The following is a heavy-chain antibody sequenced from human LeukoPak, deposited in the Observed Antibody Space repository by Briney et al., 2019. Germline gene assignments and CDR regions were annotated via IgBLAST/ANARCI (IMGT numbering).Heavy chain of an antibody. CDR1: GGTFSSYA. Sequence: ASVKVSCKASGGTFSSYAISWVRQAPGQGLEWMGGIIPIFSTANYAQKFQGRVAITTDESTSTAYMELSSLRSEDTAVYYCARRSAASPGAFDIWGQGTMVTVSS. CDR2: IIPIFSTA. V-gene: IGHV1-69*05. J-gene: IGHJ3*02. CDR3: ARRSAASPGAFDI. D-gene: IGHD6-13*01.